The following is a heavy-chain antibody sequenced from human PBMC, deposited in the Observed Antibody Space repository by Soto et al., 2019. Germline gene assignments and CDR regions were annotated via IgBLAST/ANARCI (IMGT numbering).Heavy chain of an antibody. CDR3: ARDRLDGYNPPYAFDI. J-gene: IGHJ3*02. Sequence: ASLKVSWKTSGYTFTSYCMHWVRQAPGQGLEWMGIINPSGGSTSYAQKFQGRVTMTRDTSTSTVYMELSSLRSEDTAVYYCARDRLDGYNPPYAFDISGQGTMVTVSS. CDR1: GYTFTSYC. V-gene: IGHV1-46*01. D-gene: IGHD5-12*01. CDR2: INPSGGST.